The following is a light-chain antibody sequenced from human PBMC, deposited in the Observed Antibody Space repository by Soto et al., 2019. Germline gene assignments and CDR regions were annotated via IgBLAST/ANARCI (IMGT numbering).Light chain of an antibody. CDR1: QSISSSY. J-gene: IGKJ3*01. Sequence: EIVLTQSPGTLSLSPGERATLSCRASQSISSSYLAWYQQKPGQAPRLLIFGASSRATDIPDRLSGSGSETDFTLTISRLEPEDFAVYYCQQYGNSPFTFGPGTKVDIK. CDR3: QQYGNSPFT. CDR2: GAS. V-gene: IGKV3-20*01.